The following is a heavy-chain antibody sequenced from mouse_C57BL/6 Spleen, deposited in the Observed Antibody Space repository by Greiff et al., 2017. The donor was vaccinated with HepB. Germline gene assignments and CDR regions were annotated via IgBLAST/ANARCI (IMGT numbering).Heavy chain of an antibody. J-gene: IGHJ1*03. CDR2: IDPSDSYT. V-gene: IGHV1-69*01. Sequence: QVQLQQPGAELVMPGASVKLSCKASGYTFTSYWMHWVKQRPGQGLEWIGEIDPSDSYTNYNQKFKGKSTLTVDKSSSTAYMQLSSLTSEDSAVYYCATYYGYDWYFDVWGTGTTVTVSS. CDR1: GYTFTSYW. CDR3: ATYYGYDWYFDV. D-gene: IGHD2-9*01.